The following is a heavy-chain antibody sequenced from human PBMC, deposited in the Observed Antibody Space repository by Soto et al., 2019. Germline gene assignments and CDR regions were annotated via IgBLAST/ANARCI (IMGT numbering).Heavy chain of an antibody. J-gene: IGHJ4*02. V-gene: IGHV1-2*02. CDR2: INPNSGGT. CDR1: GYTFTGYY. Sequence: GASVKVSCKASGYTFTGYYMHWVRQAPGQGLEWMGWINPNSGGTNYAQKFQGRVTMTRDTSISTAYMELSRLRSDDTAVYYCARGGIAVAGIMGPSWGQGALVTVSS. D-gene: IGHD6-19*01. CDR3: ARGGIAVAGIMGPS.